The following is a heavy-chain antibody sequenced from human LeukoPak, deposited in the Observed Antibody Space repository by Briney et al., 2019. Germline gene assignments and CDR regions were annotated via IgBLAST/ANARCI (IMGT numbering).Heavy chain of an antibody. V-gene: IGHV3-74*01. Sequence: GGSLRLSCAASGFTFSSYWMHWVRQAPGKGLVWVSRINSDGSSTSYADSVKGRFTISRDNAKNTLYLQMNSLRAEDTAVYYCARDPGCSGGSCYSRDAFDIWGQGTMVTVFS. CDR3: ARDPGCSGGSCYSRDAFDI. D-gene: IGHD2-15*01. CDR1: GFTFSSYW. J-gene: IGHJ3*02. CDR2: INSDGSST.